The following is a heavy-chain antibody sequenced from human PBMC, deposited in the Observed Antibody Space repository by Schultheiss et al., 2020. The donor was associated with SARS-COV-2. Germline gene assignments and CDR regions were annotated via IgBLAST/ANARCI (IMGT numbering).Heavy chain of an antibody. J-gene: IGHJ6*02. CDR2: ISGSGGST. CDR1: GFTVSSNY. Sequence: GGSLRLSCAASGFTVSSNYMSWVRQAPGKGLEWVSAISGSGGSTYYADSVKGRFTISRDNSKNTLYLQMNSLRAEDTAVYYCARDEISRNFYYYYYGMDVWGQGTTVTVSS. CDR3: ARDEISRNFYYYYYGMDV. D-gene: IGHD3-3*02. V-gene: IGHV3-23*01.